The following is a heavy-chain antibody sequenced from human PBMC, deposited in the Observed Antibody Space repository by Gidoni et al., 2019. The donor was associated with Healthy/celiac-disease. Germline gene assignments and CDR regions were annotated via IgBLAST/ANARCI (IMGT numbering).Heavy chain of an antibody. CDR3: ARDPADCSSTSCYLYWYFDL. V-gene: IGHV3-33*01. CDR1: GFTFSSYG. J-gene: IGHJ2*01. Sequence: QVQLVESGGGVVQPGRSLRLSCAASGFTFSSYGMHWVRQAPGKGLEWVAVIWYDGSNNYYADSVKGRFTISRDNSKNTLYLQMNSLRAEDTAVYYCARDPADCSSTSCYLYWYFDLWGRGTLVTVSS. CDR2: IWYDGSNN. D-gene: IGHD2-2*01.